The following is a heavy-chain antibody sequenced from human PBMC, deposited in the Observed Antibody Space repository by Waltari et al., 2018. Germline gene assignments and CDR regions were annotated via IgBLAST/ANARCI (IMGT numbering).Heavy chain of an antibody. D-gene: IGHD1-7*01. CDR2: IWYDGSNK. CDR1: AFRFSSYT. Sequence: QVQLVASGGGVVQPGRSLRLSWAASAFRFSSYTLHGVRQPPGKGLEWVALIWYDGSNKYYADSVKGRFTISRDNSKNTLFLQMNSLRAEDTAVYYCARGEDITGTILLGDYWGQGTLVTVSS. J-gene: IGHJ4*02. CDR3: ARGEDITGTILLGDY. V-gene: IGHV3-33*01.